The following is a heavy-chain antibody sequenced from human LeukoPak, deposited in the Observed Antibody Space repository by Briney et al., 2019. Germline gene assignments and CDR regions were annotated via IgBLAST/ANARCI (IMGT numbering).Heavy chain of an antibody. J-gene: IGHJ6*02. CDR2: ISGSGGST. D-gene: IGHD3-10*01. CDR3: ARRGVLWFGELFYYGMDV. Sequence: PGGSLRLSCAASGFTFSSYAMSWVRQAPGKGLEWVSAISGSGGSTYYADSVKGRFTISRDNSKNSLYLQMNSLRAEDTAVYYCARRGVLWFGELFYYGMDVWGQGTTATVSS. V-gene: IGHV3-23*01. CDR1: GFTFSSYA.